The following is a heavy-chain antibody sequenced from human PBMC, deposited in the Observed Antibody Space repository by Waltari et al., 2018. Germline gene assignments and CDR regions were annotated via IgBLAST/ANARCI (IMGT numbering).Heavy chain of an antibody. J-gene: IGHJ5*02. D-gene: IGHD1-7*01. V-gene: IGHV4-39*07. CDR3: VKVVVPTTLTWFDP. CDR2: VYYGGTT. Sequence: QLQLQESGPGLVRPSETLSLTCTVSGGSITSSSYYWGWIRQAPGGALEWIGNVYYGGTTYSSPSLHSRVTMSIDTSKNQFSLNLRSVTAADTAIYYCVKVVVPTTLTWFDPWGQGTLVTVSS. CDR1: GGSITSSSYY.